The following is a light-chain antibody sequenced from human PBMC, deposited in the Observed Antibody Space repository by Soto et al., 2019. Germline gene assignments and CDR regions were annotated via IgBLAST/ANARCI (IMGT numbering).Light chain of an antibody. Sequence: QSVLTQPPSASGTPGQRVTISCSGSNSNIGSNTVNWYQQLPGTAPKLLIYYDNLRPSGVPDRISGSKSGTSASLAISGLQSDDEADYYCAAWDDSLNGRVIGTGTKVTVL. J-gene: IGLJ1*01. CDR3: AAWDDSLNGRV. CDR2: YDN. V-gene: IGLV1-44*01. CDR1: NSNIGSNT.